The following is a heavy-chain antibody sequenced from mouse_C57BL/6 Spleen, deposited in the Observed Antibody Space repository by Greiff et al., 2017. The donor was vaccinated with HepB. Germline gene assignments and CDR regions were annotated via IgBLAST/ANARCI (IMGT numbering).Heavy chain of an antibody. Sequence: EVQVVESGPGLVKPSQSLSLTCSVTGYSITSGYYWNWIRQFPGNKLEWMGYISYDGSNNYNPSLKNRISITRDTSKNQFFLKLNSVTTEDTATYYCARVVDGSSYYAMDYWGQGTSVTVSS. CDR3: ARVVDGSSYYAMDY. D-gene: IGHD1-1*01. J-gene: IGHJ4*01. CDR1: GYSITSGYY. CDR2: ISYDGSN. V-gene: IGHV3-6*01.